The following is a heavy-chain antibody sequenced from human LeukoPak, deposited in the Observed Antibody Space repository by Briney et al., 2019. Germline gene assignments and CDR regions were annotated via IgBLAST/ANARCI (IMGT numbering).Heavy chain of an antibody. J-gene: IGHJ6*03. CDR3: ARGAMIVASCMDV. Sequence: ASVKVSCKASGYTFTSYYMHWVRQAPGQGLEWMGIINPSGGSTSYAQKFQGRVTMTRDMPTSTVYMELSSLRSEDTAVYYCARGAMIVASCMDVWGKGTTVTVSS. D-gene: IGHD3-22*01. CDR2: INPSGGST. CDR1: GYTFTSYY. V-gene: IGHV1-46*01.